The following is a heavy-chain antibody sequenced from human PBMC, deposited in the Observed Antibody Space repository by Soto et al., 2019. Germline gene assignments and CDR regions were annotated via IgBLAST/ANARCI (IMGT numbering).Heavy chain of an antibody. Sequence: SETLSLTCDFSGDTISTGGYTWAWIRQPPGKALEWIGHTYHSGNPYYNPSLKSRVIISVDRSKNQFSLKLSSVTAADTAVYYCARLNGYCVGTSCNGYYGMDVWGQGTTVTVS. D-gene: IGHD2-2*03. V-gene: IGHV4-30-2*01. CDR3: ARLNGYCVGTSCNGYYGMDV. J-gene: IGHJ6*02. CDR2: TYHSGNP. CDR1: GDTISTGGYT.